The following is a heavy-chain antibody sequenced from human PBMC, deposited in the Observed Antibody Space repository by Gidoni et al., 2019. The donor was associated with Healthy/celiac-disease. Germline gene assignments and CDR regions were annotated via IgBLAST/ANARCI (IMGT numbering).Heavy chain of an antibody. CDR1: GFRVSSYW. D-gene: IGHD1-26*01. Sequence: EVQLVESGGGLVQPGGSLRLSCAASGFRVSSYWLSWVSQAPGKGLEWMANMNQDGSVKNYMDSVRGRFTISRDNAKSSLSLQMNSLRAEDTAVYYCVRLSGSYWGHGTLVTVSS. J-gene: IGHJ4*01. CDR2: MNQDGSVK. V-gene: IGHV3-7*01. CDR3: VRLSGSY.